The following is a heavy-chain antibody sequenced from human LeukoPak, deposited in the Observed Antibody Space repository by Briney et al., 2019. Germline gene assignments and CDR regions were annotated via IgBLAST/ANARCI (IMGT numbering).Heavy chain of an antibody. CDR1: GFTFSSYS. CDR2: ISSSSSYI. D-gene: IGHD6-19*01. CDR3: ARKFAVAGTYYYYYYYMDV. V-gene: IGHV3-21*01. Sequence: GGSLRLSCAASGFTFSSYSMNWVRQAPGKGLEWVSSISSSSSYIYYADSVKGRFTISRDNAKNSLYLQMNSLRAEDTAVYYCARKFAVAGTYYYYYYYMDVWGKGTTVTVSS. J-gene: IGHJ6*03.